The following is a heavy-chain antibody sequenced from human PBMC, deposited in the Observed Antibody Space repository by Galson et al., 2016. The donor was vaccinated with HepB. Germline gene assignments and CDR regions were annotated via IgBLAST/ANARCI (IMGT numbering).Heavy chain of an antibody. CDR3: ARGWELLDY. Sequence: SCKVSGGTFTNYAINWVRQAPGQGLEWMGGITPLFGTTNYAQNFQGRVTITADESTSIAYMELSSLTSEDTAVYYCARGWELLDYWGQGTLLTVSS. D-gene: IGHD1-26*01. V-gene: IGHV1-69*01. CDR1: GGTFTNYA. J-gene: IGHJ4*02. CDR2: ITPLFGTT.